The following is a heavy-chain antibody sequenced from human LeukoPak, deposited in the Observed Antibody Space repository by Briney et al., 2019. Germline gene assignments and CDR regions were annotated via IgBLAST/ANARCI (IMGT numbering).Heavy chain of an antibody. Sequence: SVKVSCKASGGTFSSYAISWVRQAPGQGLEWMGGIIPIFGTANYAQKFQGRVTITADESTGTAYMELSSLRSEDTAVYYCARIHSYGSPYYFDYWGQGTLVTVSS. D-gene: IGHD5-18*01. CDR3: ARIHSYGSPYYFDY. V-gene: IGHV1-69*13. J-gene: IGHJ4*02. CDR2: IIPIFGTA. CDR1: GGTFSSYA.